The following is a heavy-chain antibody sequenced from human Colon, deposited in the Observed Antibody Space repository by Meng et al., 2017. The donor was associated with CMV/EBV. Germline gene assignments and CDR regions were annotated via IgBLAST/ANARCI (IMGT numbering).Heavy chain of an antibody. J-gene: IGHJ2*01. CDR2: ITSSSDAM. V-gene: IGHV3-48*04. Sequence: GGSLRLSCEASGFSFSSYSMNWVRQAPGKGLEWVSYITSSSDAMYYADSVKGRFTISRDNAKNSLFLQINGLRAEDTAIYYCARERGGNLVATRLDFDLWGRGTLVTVSS. CDR3: ARERGGNLVATRLDFDL. D-gene: IGHD5-12*01. CDR1: GFSFSSYS.